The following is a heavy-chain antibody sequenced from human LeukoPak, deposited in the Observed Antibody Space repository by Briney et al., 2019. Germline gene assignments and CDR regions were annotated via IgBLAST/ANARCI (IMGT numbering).Heavy chain of an antibody. V-gene: IGHV4-4*07. CDR1: GASISSYY. J-gene: IGHJ6*02. Sequence: SETLSLTCTVSGASISSYYWSWIRQPAGKGLEWIGRLYTSGSTTYNPSLKSRVTMSVDTSKNQFSLKLSSVTAADTAVYYCAKDRSSGWYIYGMDVWGQGTTVTVSS. CDR3: AKDRSSGWYIYGMDV. D-gene: IGHD6-19*01. CDR2: LYTSGST.